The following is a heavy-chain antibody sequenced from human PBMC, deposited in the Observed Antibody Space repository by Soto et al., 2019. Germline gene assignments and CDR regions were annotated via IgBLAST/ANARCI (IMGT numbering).Heavy chain of an antibody. V-gene: IGHV3-21*01. D-gene: IGHD6-6*01. J-gene: IGHJ4*02. CDR3: AAGRPVDY. Sequence: EVQLVESGGGLVKPGGSLRLSCAASGFTFSSYSMNWVPQAPEKGLEWVPSISSSDTYIYYADSVKGRFTISRENAKNSLYLQMNSLRAEDTAVYFCAAGRPVDYWGQGTLVTVSS. CDR1: GFTFSSYS. CDR2: ISSSDTYI.